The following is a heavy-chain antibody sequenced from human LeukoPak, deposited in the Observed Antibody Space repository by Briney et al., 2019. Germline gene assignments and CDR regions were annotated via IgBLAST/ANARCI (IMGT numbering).Heavy chain of an antibody. CDR1: GYTFTSYY. CDR2: IRSKANSYAT. D-gene: IGHD5-18*01. V-gene: IGHV3-73*01. Sequence: KVSCKASGYTFTSYYMHWVRQASGKGLEWVGRIRSKANSYATAYAASVKGRFTISRDDSKNTAYLQMNSLKTEDTAVYYCTRPGIVDTAMANFDYWGQGTLVTVSS. CDR3: TRPGIVDTAMANFDY. J-gene: IGHJ4*02.